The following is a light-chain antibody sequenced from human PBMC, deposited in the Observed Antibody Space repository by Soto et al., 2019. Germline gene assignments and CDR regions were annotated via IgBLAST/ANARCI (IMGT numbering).Light chain of an antibody. CDR1: QSVSSN. Sequence: EIVMTQSPATLSVSPGERATLSCRASQSVSSNVAWYQQKPGQAPRLLIYGASTRATGIPARFSGSGSGTDFTLTISSLQSEDFAVYYCHQYNNWPFAFGPGTNVDIK. J-gene: IGKJ3*01. CDR2: GAS. V-gene: IGKV3-15*01. CDR3: HQYNNWPFA.